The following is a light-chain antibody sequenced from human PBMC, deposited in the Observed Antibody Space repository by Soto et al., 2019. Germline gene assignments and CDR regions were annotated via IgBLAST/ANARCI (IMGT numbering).Light chain of an antibody. J-gene: IGLJ2*01. CDR2: KDS. CDR3: YSAADNKFSVV. CDR1: VLAKKY. V-gene: IGLV3-27*01. Sequence: SYELTQPSSVSVSPGQTARITCSGDVLAKKYARWFQQKPGQAPVLVIYKDSERPSGIPERFSGSSSGTTVTLTISGAQVEDEADYYCYSAADNKFSVVFGGGTKLT.